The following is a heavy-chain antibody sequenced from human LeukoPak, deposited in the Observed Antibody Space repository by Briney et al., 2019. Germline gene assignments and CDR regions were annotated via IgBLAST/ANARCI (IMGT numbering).Heavy chain of an antibody. D-gene: IGHD3-3*01. Sequence: SETLSLTCTVSGGSIRSGGYYWSWIRQHPGKGLEWIGYIYYSGSFYYNPSLKSRVTISVDTSKNQFSLKLNSVTAADTAVYYCAREHYDFYGMDVWGQGTTVTVSS. CDR3: AREHYDFYGMDV. V-gene: IGHV4-31*03. CDR1: GGSIRSGGYY. J-gene: IGHJ6*02. CDR2: IYYSGSF.